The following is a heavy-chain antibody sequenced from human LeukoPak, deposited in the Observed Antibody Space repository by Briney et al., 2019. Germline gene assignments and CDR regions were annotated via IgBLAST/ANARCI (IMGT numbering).Heavy chain of an antibody. CDR2: INPNSGDT. J-gene: IGHJ6*02. CDR1: GYTFTGYY. D-gene: IGHD2-21*01. Sequence: GASVKVSCKASGYTFTGYYIHWVRQAPGQGLEWMGWINPNSGDTNYAQKFQGRVTMTRDTSISTAYMELSSLRSEDTAVYYCARDRMGIDYYYYGMDVWGQGTTVTVSS. V-gene: IGHV1-2*02. CDR3: ARDRMGIDYYYYGMDV.